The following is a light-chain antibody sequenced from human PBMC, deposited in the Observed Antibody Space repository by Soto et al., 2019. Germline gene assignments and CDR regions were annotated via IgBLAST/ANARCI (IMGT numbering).Light chain of an antibody. Sequence: EIVMTQSPVTLSVSPGERATLSCRASQSVSSNLAWYLQKPGQAPRLLIYDTSTRATGIPARFSGSGSRTEFTLTISSLQSEDFAVYYCQQYNNWPRTFGQGTKVEIK. V-gene: IGKV3-15*01. CDR3: QQYNNWPRT. CDR2: DTS. CDR1: QSVSSN. J-gene: IGKJ1*01.